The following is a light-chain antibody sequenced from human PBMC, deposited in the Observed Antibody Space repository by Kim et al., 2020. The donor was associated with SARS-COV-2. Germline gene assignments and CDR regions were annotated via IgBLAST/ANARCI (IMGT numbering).Light chain of an antibody. V-gene: IGKV1-5*01. CDR2: DAS. Sequence: DIQMNQSPSTLSASVGYRVTITCRASQSISRWSAWYQQKPGKAPKLLIFDASSLESGVPSRFSGSGSGTEFTLTISSLQPDDLATYYCQQYNSYPYTFGQGTKLEI. CDR1: QSISRW. J-gene: IGKJ2*01. CDR3: QQYNSYPYT.